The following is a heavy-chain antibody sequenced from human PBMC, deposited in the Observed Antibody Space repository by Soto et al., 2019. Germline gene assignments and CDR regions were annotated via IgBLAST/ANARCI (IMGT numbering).Heavy chain of an antibody. CDR3: TRANWYSEY. CDR1: GGYLSNHD. CDR2: IYYNGNT. Sequence: SETLSLTCPVSGGYLSNHDLSWIRQPTGKGLEWIGYIYYNGNTNYNPPLKSRVTMSVDTPKNQISLKLSSVTAADTAVYYCTRANWYSEYWGQGTLVTVSS. V-gene: IGHV4-59*11. D-gene: IGHD7-27*01. J-gene: IGHJ4*02.